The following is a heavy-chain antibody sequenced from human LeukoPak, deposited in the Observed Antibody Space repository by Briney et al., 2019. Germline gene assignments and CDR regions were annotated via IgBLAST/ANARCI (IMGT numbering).Heavy chain of an antibody. J-gene: IGHJ4*02. Sequence: GGSLRLSCAASGFIISSNYMNWVRQAPGKGLEWVSVIYSDGSTYYADSVKGRFTISRDNSRNTLFLQMNSLRAEDTGVYYCGRDRHLALYYWGQGVLVTVSS. D-gene: IGHD5-12*01. CDR2: IYSDGST. V-gene: IGHV3-66*01. CDR3: GRDRHLALYY. CDR1: GFIISSNY.